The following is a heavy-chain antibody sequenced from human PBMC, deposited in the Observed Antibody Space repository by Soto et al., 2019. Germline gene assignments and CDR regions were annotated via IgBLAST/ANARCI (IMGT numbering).Heavy chain of an antibody. D-gene: IGHD2-2*02. CDR2: INPNSGAT. Sequence: ASVKVSCKASGYSFTAYRIHWVRQAPGQGLEWMGWINPNSGATTYAPRFQGRVTMTRDTSGKTAYMEVSRLTSDDTALYYCARDRTLRRGNTDKAGSTRNWLDPWGKGNLVTVSS. J-gene: IGHJ5*02. CDR1: GYSFTAYR. CDR3: ARDRTLRRGNTDKAGSTRNWLDP. V-gene: IGHV1-2*02.